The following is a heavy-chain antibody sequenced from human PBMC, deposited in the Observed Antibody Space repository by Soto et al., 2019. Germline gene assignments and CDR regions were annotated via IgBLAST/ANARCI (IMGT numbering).Heavy chain of an antibody. D-gene: IGHD1-1*01. CDR3: ARVDLQKFIDY. CDR1: GGSISSYY. Sequence: SETLSLTCTVSGGSISSYYWSWIRQPPGKGLEWIGYIYYSGSTNYNPSLKSRVTISVDTSKNQFSLKLSSVTAADTAVYYCARVDLQKFIDYWGQGTLVTVSS. V-gene: IGHV4-59*01. J-gene: IGHJ4*02. CDR2: IYYSGST.